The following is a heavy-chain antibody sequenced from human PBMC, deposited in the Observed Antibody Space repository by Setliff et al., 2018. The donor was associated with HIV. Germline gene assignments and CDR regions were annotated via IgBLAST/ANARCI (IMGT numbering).Heavy chain of an antibody. J-gene: IGHJ4*02. V-gene: IGHV1-3*04. Sequence: ASVKVSCKSSGYTFSNYALHWVRQAPGQRLEWMGWINTANANTKYSQKFQGRVTITRDTSASTAYMELSSLRSEDTAVYFCARDMQDNNSFGPNSNLGYWGQGTQVTVXS. D-gene: IGHD5-18*01. CDR3: ARDMQDNNSFGPNSNLGY. CDR2: INTANANT. CDR1: GYTFSNYA.